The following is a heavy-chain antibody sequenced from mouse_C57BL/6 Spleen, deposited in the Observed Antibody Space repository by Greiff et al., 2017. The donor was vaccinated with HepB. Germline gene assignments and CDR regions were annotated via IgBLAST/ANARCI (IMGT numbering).Heavy chain of an antibody. Sequence: QVQLQQPGAELVKPGASVKMSCKASGYTFTSYWITWVKQRPGQGLEWIGDIYPGSGSTNYNEKFKSKATLTVDTSSSTAYMQLSSLTSEDSAVYYCAHYYGSSYENYFDYWGQGTTLTVSS. CDR2: IYPGSGST. J-gene: IGHJ2*01. D-gene: IGHD1-1*01. V-gene: IGHV1-55*01. CDR1: GYTFTSYW. CDR3: AHYYGSSYENYFDY.